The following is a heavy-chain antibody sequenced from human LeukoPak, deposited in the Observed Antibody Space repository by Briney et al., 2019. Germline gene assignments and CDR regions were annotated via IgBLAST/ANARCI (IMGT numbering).Heavy chain of an antibody. CDR2: IYHSGST. CDR3: ARDVPHIFFTRIDYYDSSGSRYWYFDL. CDR1: GYSISSGYY. V-gene: IGHV4-38-2*02. J-gene: IGHJ2*01. Sequence: SSETLSLTCTVSGYSISSGYYWGWIRQPPGKGLEWIGSIYHSGSTYYNPSLKSRVTISVDTSKNQFSLKLSSVTAADTAVYYCARDVPHIFFTRIDYYDSSGSRYWYFDLWGRGTLVTVSS. D-gene: IGHD3-22*01.